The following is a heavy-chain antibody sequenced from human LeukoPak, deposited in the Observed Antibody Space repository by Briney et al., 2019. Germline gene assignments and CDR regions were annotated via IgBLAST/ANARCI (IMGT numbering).Heavy chain of an antibody. CDR3: ARHLYYCDSSAYQDAFDI. CDR1: GGSTSPYF. V-gene: IGHV4-59*08. CDR2: IYYGGNT. D-gene: IGHD3-22*01. Sequence: SETLSLTCTVSGGSTSPYFWSWIRQPPGKGLEWIGYIYYGGNTKYNPSLKSRVTITVDTPNNQFSLRLTSVTAADTAVYYCARHLYYCDSSAYQDAFDIWGQGTMVPVSS. J-gene: IGHJ3*02.